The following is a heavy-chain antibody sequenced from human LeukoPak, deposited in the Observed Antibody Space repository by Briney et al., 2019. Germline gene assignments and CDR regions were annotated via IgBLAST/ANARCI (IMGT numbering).Heavy chain of an antibody. CDR2: IYTSGST. J-gene: IGHJ4*02. V-gene: IGHV4-61*02. Sequence: SETLSLTCTVSGGSISSGSYYWSWIRQPAGKGLEWIGRIYTSGSTNYNPSLKSRVTISVDTSKNQFSLKVNSVTAADTAVYYCARDGDHTDIAFDCWGQGTLVTVSS. D-gene: IGHD2-15*01. CDR3: ARDGDHTDIAFDC. CDR1: GGSISSGSYY.